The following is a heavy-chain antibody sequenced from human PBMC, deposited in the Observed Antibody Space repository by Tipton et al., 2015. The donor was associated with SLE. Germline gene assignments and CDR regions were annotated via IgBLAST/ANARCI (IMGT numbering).Heavy chain of an antibody. J-gene: IGHJ3*02. CDR2: IYTSGST. Sequence: TLSLTCTVSGGSLSSGRYYWSWIRQPAGKGLEWIVHIYTSGSTNYKPSLKSRVIISVDTSKNQFSLKLSSVTAADTAVYYCAREGNYYDSSGPFDIWGQGTMVTVSP. D-gene: IGHD3-22*01. V-gene: IGHV4-61*09. CDR3: AREGNYYDSSGPFDI. CDR1: GGSLSSGRYY.